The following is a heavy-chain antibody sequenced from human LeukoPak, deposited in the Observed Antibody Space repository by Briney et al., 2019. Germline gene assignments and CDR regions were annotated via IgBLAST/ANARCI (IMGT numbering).Heavy chain of an antibody. V-gene: IGHV3-53*01. J-gene: IGHJ3*01. CDR3: TKGTFDH. CDR2: LDPDGFT. Sequence: PGGSLRLSCVGSGFTVSINYMSWVRQAPGKGLVWVSFLDPDGFTSYADSVKGRFTISRDSSKNTLYLQLTTLRAEDTAIYYCTKGTFDHWGQGTFVTVSS. CDR1: GFTVSINY.